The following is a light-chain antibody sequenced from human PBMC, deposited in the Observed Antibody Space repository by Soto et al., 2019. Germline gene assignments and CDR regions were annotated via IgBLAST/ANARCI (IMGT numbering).Light chain of an antibody. V-gene: IGKV1-39*01. CDR3: QQSYSAPKR. CDR2: AAS. Sequence: DIQMTQSPSSLSASVGDRVTITCRASQSVSTYLNWYQQKPGKAPKLLIYAASTLQSGVPSRFSGSGSGTDFTLPIDRLEPPDFATHYCQQSYSAPKRFGPGTKVD. J-gene: IGKJ3*01. CDR1: QSVSTY.